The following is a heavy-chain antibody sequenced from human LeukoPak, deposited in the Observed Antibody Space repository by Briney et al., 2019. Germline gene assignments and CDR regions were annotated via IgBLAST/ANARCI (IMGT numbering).Heavy chain of an antibody. V-gene: IGHV4-34*01. CDR1: GGSFNTYY. Sequence: KPSETLSLTCAVYGGSFNTYYWNWIRQSPGRGLEWIGEINHTGTTNYNPSLKSRFTISVDTSKNQFSLKLSSVTAEDTAVYYCARDQVSEYSSGWYWVFDYWGQGTLVTVSS. J-gene: IGHJ4*02. D-gene: IGHD6-19*01. CDR2: INHTGTT. CDR3: ARDQVSEYSSGWYWVFDY.